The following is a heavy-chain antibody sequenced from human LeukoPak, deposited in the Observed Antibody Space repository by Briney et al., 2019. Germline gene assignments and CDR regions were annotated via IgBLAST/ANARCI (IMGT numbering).Heavy chain of an antibody. J-gene: IGHJ5*02. V-gene: IGHV5-51*01. CDR3: ARRDLTSTWSFP. Sequence: KNGESLKISCQGFGYSFTSYWIGWVRQMPGKGMEWMGVIYPGDSRIRYNPSFQGQVTISVDKSISTAYLQSVSLRASDSAMYYCARRDLTSTWSFPWGQGTLVTVSS. CDR2: IYPGDSRI. D-gene: IGHD6-13*01. CDR1: GYSFTSYW.